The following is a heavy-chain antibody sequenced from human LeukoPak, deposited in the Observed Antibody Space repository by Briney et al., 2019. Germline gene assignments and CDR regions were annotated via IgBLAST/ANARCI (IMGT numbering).Heavy chain of an antibody. J-gene: IGHJ4*02. Sequence: PGGSLRLSCAASGFTFSSYAMSWVRQTPGKGLEWVSAISGSGGSTYYADSVKGRFTISRDNSKNTLYLQMNSLRAEDTAVYYCASQIAVAGSYYFDYRGQGTLVTVSS. CDR1: GFTFSSYA. D-gene: IGHD6-19*01. V-gene: IGHV3-23*01. CDR3: ASQIAVAGSYYFDY. CDR2: ISGSGGST.